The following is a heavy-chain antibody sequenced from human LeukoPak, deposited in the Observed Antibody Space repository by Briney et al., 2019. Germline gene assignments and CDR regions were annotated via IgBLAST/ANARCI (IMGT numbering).Heavy chain of an antibody. CDR1: GYTFTSYG. CDR2: ISAYNGNT. J-gene: IGHJ4*02. CDR3: ARDRSYYYDSSGYLDY. V-gene: IGHV1-18*01. D-gene: IGHD3-22*01. Sequence: ASVKVCCKASGYTFTSYGISWVRQAPGQGLEWMGWISAYNGNTNYAQKLQGRVTMTTDTSTSTAYMELRSLRSDDTAVYYCARDRSYYYDSSGYLDYWGQGTLVTVSS.